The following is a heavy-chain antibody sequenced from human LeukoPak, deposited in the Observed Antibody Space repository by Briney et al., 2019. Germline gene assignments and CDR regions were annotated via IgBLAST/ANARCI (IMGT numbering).Heavy chain of an antibody. CDR1: GFTFSGSA. D-gene: IGHD1-1*01. J-gene: IGHJ4*02. Sequence: GGSLKLSCAASGFTFSGSAMHWVRQASGKGLEWVGRIRSKANSYATAYAASVKGRFTISRDDSKNTAYLQMNSLKTEDTAVYYCGRDWKLDYWGQGTLVTVSS. CDR3: GRDWKLDY. V-gene: IGHV3-73*01. CDR2: IRSKANSYAT.